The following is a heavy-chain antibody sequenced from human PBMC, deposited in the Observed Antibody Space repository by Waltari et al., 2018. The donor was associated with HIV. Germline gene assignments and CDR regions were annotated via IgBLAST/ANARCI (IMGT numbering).Heavy chain of an antibody. CDR2: MNPNSCNT. Sequence: QVQLVQSGAEVKKPGASVKVSCKASGYTFTSYDINWVRQATGQGLEWMGWMNPNSCNTGYAQKFQGRVTMTRNTSISTAYMELSSLRSEDTAVYYCARGLSPRGMGPPREFDYWGQGTLVTVSS. D-gene: IGHD1-26*01. CDR1: GYTFTSYD. J-gene: IGHJ4*02. V-gene: IGHV1-8*01. CDR3: ARGLSPRGMGPPREFDY.